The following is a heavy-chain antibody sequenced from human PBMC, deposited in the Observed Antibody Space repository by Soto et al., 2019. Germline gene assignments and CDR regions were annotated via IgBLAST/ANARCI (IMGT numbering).Heavy chain of an antibody. J-gene: IGHJ4*02. Sequence: QVQIQQWGAGLLKPSETLSLTCAVYGGSFSGYYWSWIRQPPGKGLEWIGEINHSGSTNYNPSLKSRVTISVDTSKNQFSLKLSSVTAADTAVYYCARATRGNPDYWGQGTLVTVSS. CDR2: INHSGST. V-gene: IGHV4-34*01. CDR1: GGSFSGYY. CDR3: ARATRGNPDY.